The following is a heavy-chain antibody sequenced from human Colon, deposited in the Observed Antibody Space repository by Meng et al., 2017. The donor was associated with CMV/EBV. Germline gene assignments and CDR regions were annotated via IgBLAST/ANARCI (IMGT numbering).Heavy chain of an antibody. CDR1: GVSVSSDSHY. V-gene: IGHV4-61*01. Sequence: SETLSLTCIVSGVSVSSDSHYWSWIRQPPGKGLEWIGYFYHTGSTNYNPSLESRVTISLDMSKNQFSLYLSSVTAADTAVYYCARVELYSYYYAMDVWGQGTTVTVSS. CDR2: FYHTGST. D-gene: IGHD1-1*01. J-gene: IGHJ6*02. CDR3: ARVELYSYYYAMDV.